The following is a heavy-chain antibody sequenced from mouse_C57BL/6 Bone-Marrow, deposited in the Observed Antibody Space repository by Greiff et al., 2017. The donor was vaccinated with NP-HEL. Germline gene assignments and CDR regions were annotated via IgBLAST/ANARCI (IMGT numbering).Heavy chain of an antibody. CDR2: IHPNSGST. CDR3: ASLDGYYVWWYFDV. V-gene: IGHV1-64*01. CDR1: GYTFTSYW. Sequence: VQLQQPGAELVKPGAPVKLSCKASGYTFTSYWMHWVKQRPGQGLEWIGMIHPNSGSTNYNEKFKSKATLTVDKSSSTAYMQLSSLTSEDSAVYYCASLDGYYVWWYFDVWGTGTTVTVSS. J-gene: IGHJ1*03. D-gene: IGHD2-3*01.